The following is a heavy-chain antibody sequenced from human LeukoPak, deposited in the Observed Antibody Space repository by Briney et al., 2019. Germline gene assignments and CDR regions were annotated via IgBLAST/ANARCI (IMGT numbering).Heavy chain of an antibody. V-gene: IGHV4-34*01. D-gene: IGHD3-10*01. J-gene: IGHJ5*02. Sequence: PSETLSLTCTVSGGSISSYYWSWIRQPPGKGLEWIGEINHSGSTNYNPSLKSRVTISVDTSKNQFSLKLSSVTAADTAVYYCARGGIGDKHNWFDPWGQGTLVTVSS. CDR2: INHSGST. CDR3: ARGGIGDKHNWFDP. CDR1: GGSISSYY.